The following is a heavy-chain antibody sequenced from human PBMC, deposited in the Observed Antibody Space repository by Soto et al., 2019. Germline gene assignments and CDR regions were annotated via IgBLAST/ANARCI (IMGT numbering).Heavy chain of an antibody. Sequence: SVKVSCKASGDTFNSYTINWVRQAPGQGLQWMGRTIPILAMSNYALKFQGRVTITADKSTTTAYMELSRLRSDDTAVYYCAASYGSGSRAFDYWGQGTLVTVSS. J-gene: IGHJ4*02. D-gene: IGHD3-10*01. V-gene: IGHV1-69*02. CDR1: GDTFNSYT. CDR3: AASYGSGSRAFDY. CDR2: TIPILAMS.